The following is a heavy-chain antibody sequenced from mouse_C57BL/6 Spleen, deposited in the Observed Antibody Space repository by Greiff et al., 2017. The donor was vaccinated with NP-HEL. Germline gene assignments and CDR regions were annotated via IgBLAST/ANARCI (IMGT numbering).Heavy chain of an antibody. Sequence: EVQLQQSGPELVKPGASVKMSCKASGYTFTDYNMHWVKQSHGKSLEWIGYINPNNGGTSYNQKFKGKATLTVNKSSSTAYMELRSLTSEDSAVYYGARKGESGSSYPPWFAYWGQGTLVTVSA. J-gene: IGHJ3*01. CDR2: INPNNGGT. CDR3: ARKGESGSSYPPWFAY. D-gene: IGHD1-1*01. V-gene: IGHV1-22*01. CDR1: GYTFTDYN.